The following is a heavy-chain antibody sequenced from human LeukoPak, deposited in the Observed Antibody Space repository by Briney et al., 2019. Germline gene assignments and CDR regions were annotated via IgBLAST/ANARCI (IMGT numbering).Heavy chain of an antibody. CDR2: ISSSGSTI. J-gene: IGHJ4*02. V-gene: IGHV3-48*03. Sequence: GGSLRLSCSASGFTFSRYEMNGVRQAPRKGLEWVSYISSSGSTIYYADSVKGRFSISRDNAEHSLYLQMNSLRAEDTAVYYCARMPNDDSSGYDYWGQGTLVTVS. CDR1: GFTFSRYE. D-gene: IGHD3-22*01. CDR3: ARMPNDDSSGYDY.